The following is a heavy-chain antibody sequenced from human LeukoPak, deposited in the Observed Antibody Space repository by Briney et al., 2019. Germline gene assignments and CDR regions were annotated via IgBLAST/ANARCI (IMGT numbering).Heavy chain of an antibody. J-gene: IGHJ5*02. V-gene: IGHV4-59*01. CDR2: IYYSGST. CDR3: ARAAGPGGTTFLGWFDP. CDR1: GGSISSYY. D-gene: IGHD1-7*01. Sequence: SETLSLTCSVSGGSISSYYWSWIRQPPGKGLEWIGYIYYSGSTNYNPSLKSRVTISVDTSKNQFSLKLSSVTAADTAVYYCARAAGPGGTTFLGWFDPWGQGTLVTVSS.